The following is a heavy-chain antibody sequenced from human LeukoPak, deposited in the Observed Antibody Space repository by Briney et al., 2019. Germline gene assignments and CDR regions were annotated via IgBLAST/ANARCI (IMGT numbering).Heavy chain of an antibody. Sequence: SGTLSLTCAVSGGSISSSNWWSWVRQPPGKGLEWIGEIYHSGSTNYNPSLKSRVTISVDKSKNQFSLRLGSVTAADTAIYYCARDHSGSFWTFDYWGQGSLVTVSS. D-gene: IGHD1-26*01. CDR1: GGSISSSNW. V-gene: IGHV4-4*02. CDR2: IYHSGST. J-gene: IGHJ4*02. CDR3: ARDHSGSFWTFDY.